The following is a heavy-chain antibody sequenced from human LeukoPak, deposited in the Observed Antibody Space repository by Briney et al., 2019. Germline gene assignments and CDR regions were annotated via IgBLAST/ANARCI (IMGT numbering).Heavy chain of an antibody. CDR1: GFTFDDYA. V-gene: IGHV3-23*01. CDR2: ISGSGGST. J-gene: IGHJ4*02. D-gene: IGHD6-6*01. Sequence: GGSLRLSCAASGFTFDDYAMHWVHQAPGKGLEWVSAISGSGGSTYYADSVKGRFTISRDNSKNTLYLQMNSLRAEDTAVYYCAKARYSSSPDARFDYWGQGTLVTVSS. CDR3: AKARYSSSPDARFDY.